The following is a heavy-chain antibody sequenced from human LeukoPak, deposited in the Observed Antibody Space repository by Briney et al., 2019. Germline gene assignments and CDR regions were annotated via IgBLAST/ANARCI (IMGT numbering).Heavy chain of an antibody. CDR1: GGSISSYY. CDR3: ARRRRRWPYAFDI. CDR2: IYYSGST. J-gene: IGHJ3*02. D-gene: IGHD5-24*01. Sequence: PSETLSLTCTVSGGSISSYYWSWIRQPPGKGLEWIGYIYYSGSTNYNPSLKSRVTISVDTSKNQFSLKLSSVTAADTAVYYCARRRRRWPYAFDIWGQGTMVTVSS. V-gene: IGHV4-59*08.